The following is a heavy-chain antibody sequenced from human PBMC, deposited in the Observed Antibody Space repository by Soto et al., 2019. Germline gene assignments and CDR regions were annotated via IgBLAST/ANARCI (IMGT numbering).Heavy chain of an antibody. CDR3: AGGRYSTSEAFDL. Sequence: QVQLVQSGAEVKKPGASVKVSCKAVGYTFIGQYMYWVRQAPGQGLESMGWMDPNSGYTNYAQKFQGRVTLTRYTSISTAYMELSGLRSDDTAVYYCAGGRYSTSEAFDLWGQGTLVTVSS. CDR2: MDPNSGYT. CDR1: GYTFIGQY. J-gene: IGHJ3*01. V-gene: IGHV1-2*02. D-gene: IGHD5-12*01.